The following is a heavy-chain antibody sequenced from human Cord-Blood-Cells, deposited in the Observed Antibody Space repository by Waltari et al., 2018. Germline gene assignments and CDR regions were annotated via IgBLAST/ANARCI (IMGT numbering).Heavy chain of an antibody. V-gene: IGHV1-69*09. D-gene: IGHD6-6*01. CDR1: GGTFSSYA. Sequence: QVQLVQSGAEVKKPGSSVKVSCKASGGTFSSYAISWVRQAPGQGLEWMGRIIPILGIANYAQKFQGRVTITADKSTSTAYMELSSLRSEDTAVYYCARGLGSSSDYYYYYMDVWGKGTTVTVSS. J-gene: IGHJ6*03. CDR3: ARGLGSSSDYYYYYMDV. CDR2: IIPILGIA.